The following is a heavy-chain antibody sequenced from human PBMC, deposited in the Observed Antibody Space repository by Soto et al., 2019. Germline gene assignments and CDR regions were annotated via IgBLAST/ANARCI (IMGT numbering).Heavy chain of an antibody. V-gene: IGHV1-8*01. D-gene: IGHD3-10*01. CDR2: MNPNSGNT. J-gene: IGHJ6*02. CDR3: ARLAAKMVRGVILYYYNAMDV. CDR1: GYTFTSYD. Sequence: ASVKVSCKASGYTFTSYDINWVRQATGQGLEWMGWMNPNSGNTGYAQKFQGRVTMTRNTSISTAYMELSSLRSEDTAVYYCARLAAKMVRGVILYYYNAMDVWGLGTSVTVSS.